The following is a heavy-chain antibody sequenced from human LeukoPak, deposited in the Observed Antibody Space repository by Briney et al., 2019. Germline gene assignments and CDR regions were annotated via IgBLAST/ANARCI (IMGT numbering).Heavy chain of an antibody. CDR1: GFTVSNNY. CDR2: IYSGGDT. D-gene: IGHD4/OR15-4a*01. CDR3: ARDPPAVRTNTYA. J-gene: IGHJ5*02. V-gene: IGHV3-66*01. Sequence: EGSLRLSCAASGFTVSNNYMNWVRQAPGKGLEWVSLIYSGGDTHYADSVKGRFTISRDSSKNTLYLQMNSLRAEDTAVYYCARDPPAVRTNTYAWGQGTLVTVSS.